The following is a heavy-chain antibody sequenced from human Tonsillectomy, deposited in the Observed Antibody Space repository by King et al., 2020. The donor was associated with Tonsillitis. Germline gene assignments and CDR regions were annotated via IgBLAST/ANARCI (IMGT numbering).Heavy chain of an antibody. CDR3: AREGRYDSSGYTGAFDI. D-gene: IGHD3-22*01. J-gene: IGHJ3*02. CDR1: GFTFSDYY. CDR2: ISSSSSYT. V-gene: IGHV3-11*05. Sequence: VQLVEAGGGLVKPGGSLRLSCAASGFTFSDYYMSWIRQAPGKGLEWVSYISSSSSYTNYADSVKGRFTISRDNAKNSLYLQMNSLRAEDTAVYYCAREGRYDSSGYTGAFDIWGQGTMVTVSS.